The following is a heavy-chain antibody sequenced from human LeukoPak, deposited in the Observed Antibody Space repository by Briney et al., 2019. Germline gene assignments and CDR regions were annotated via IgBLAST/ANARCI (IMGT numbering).Heavy chain of an antibody. D-gene: IGHD2-2*01. V-gene: IGHV7-4-1*02. J-gene: IGHJ6*04. CDR3: ARGCSSTSCYGMDV. CDR2: INTNTGNP. CDR1: GYTFTSYA. Sequence: ASVTVSCKASGYTFTSYAMNWVRQAPGQGLEWMGWINTNTGNPTYAQGFTGRFVFSLDTSVSTAYLQISSLKAEDTAVYYCARGCSSTSCYGMDVWGKGTTVTVSS.